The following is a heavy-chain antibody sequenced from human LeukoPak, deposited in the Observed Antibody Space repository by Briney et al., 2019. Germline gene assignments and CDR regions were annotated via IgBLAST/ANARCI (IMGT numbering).Heavy chain of an antibody. CDR2: INPSGGST. V-gene: IGHV1-46*01. D-gene: IGHD1-26*01. Sequence: GASVTVSCTASGYTFTIYYMHWVRQAPGQGLEWMGIINPSGGSTSYAQKFQGRVTMTRDTSTSTVYMELSSLRSEDTAVYYCARVFVGATFTSMYYFDYWGQGTLVTVSS. CDR3: ARVFVGATFTSMYYFDY. J-gene: IGHJ4*02. CDR1: GYTFTIYY.